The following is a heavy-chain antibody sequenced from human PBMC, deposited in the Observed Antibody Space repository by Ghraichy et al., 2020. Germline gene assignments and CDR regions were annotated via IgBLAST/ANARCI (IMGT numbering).Heavy chain of an antibody. Sequence: GALNISCSASGFSFSTHAMSWVRQAPGKGLEYVSTITGDGVRTYYADSVKGRFAISRDNSRNTMFLQMSSLKTDDTAVYYCVRRHTSSWNWFDPWGQGTLVTVSS. CDR1: GFSFSTHA. CDR3: VRRHTSSWNWFDP. CDR2: ITGDGVRT. V-gene: IGHV3-64D*06. J-gene: IGHJ5*02. D-gene: IGHD6-13*01.